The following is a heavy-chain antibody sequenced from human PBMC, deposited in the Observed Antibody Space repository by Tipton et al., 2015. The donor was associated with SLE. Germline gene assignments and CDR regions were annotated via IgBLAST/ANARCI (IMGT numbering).Heavy chain of an antibody. CDR2: INHSGNT. CDR1: GGSFSGYY. CDR3: ARIGPQLWLSSGYYFDC. D-gene: IGHD5-24*01. Sequence: TLSLTCAVYGGSFSGYYWSWIRQPPGKGLEWIGEINHSGNTNYNPSLKSRVGISVDTSKNQFSLKLTSVTAADTAIYYCARIGPQLWLSSGYYFDCWGQGTLVTVSS. V-gene: IGHV4-34*01. J-gene: IGHJ4*02.